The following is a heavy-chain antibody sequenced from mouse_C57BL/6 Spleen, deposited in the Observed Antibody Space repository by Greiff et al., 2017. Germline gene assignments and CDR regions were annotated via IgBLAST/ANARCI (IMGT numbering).Heavy chain of an antibody. V-gene: IGHV5-9-1*02. Sequence: EVKLQESGEGLVKPGGSLKLSCAASGFTFSSYAMSWVRQTPEKRLEWVAYISSGGDYIYYADTVKGRFTISRDNARNTLYLQMSSLKSEDTAMYYCTRAGPYYAMDYWGQGTSVTVSS. J-gene: IGHJ4*01. CDR2: ISSGGDYI. CDR1: GFTFSSYA. CDR3: TRAGPYYAMDY.